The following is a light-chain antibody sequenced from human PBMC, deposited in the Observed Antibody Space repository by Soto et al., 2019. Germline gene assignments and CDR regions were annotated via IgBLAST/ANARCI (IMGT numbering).Light chain of an antibody. Sequence: EIVMTQSPATLSVSPGERATLSCRASQSVSSNLAWYQQKPGQAPRLLIYGASTRATGIPARFSGSGTGTEFNLTISSLPSEDFEVYYCQQYNNWPWTVGQGTKVEIK. CDR1: QSVSSN. CDR3: QQYNNWPWT. J-gene: IGKJ1*01. CDR2: GAS. V-gene: IGKV3-15*01.